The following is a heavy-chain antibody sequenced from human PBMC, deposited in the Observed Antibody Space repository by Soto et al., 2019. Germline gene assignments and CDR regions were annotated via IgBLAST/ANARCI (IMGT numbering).Heavy chain of an antibody. J-gene: IGHJ4*02. Sequence: PSETLSLTCTVSGASISGYHWSWIRQPPGKGLECLGYISYSGATNYNPSLKSRVTMSIDTSKNQFSLQLNSVTAADTAVYYCGGGFAIDWYTYYFDYWGQGALVTVSS. CDR1: GASISGYH. CDR3: GGGFAIDWYTYYFDY. V-gene: IGHV4-59*08. CDR2: ISYSGAT. D-gene: IGHD3-9*01.